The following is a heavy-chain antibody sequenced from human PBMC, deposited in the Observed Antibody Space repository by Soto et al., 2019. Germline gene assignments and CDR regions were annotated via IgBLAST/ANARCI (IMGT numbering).Heavy chain of an antibody. CDR1: GGSINSYY. V-gene: IGHV4-59*01. CDR2: VFHSVMT. Sequence: QVQLQESGPGLVRPSETLSLTCTVSGGSINSYYWSWIRQPPGKGLEWIGYVFHSVMTNYNPSLKSRVTISVDASQNDLSLRLTSVTAADTAVYYCARRFWYGMDVWGQGITVTVSS. D-gene: IGHD3-3*01. J-gene: IGHJ6*02. CDR3: ARRFWYGMDV.